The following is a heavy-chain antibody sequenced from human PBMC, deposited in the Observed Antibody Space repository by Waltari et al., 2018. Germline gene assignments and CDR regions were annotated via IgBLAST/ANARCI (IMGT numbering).Heavy chain of an antibody. J-gene: IGHJ3*02. CDR3: ARGPMIVGDAFDI. Sequence: QVQLVQSGAEVKKPGASVKVSCKASGYTFTGYYMHWVRQAPGQGLEWMGWINPNRGGTNEAKKFQGWVTMTRDTSISTAYMELSRLRSDDTAVYYCARGPMIVGDAFDIWGQGTMVTVSS. V-gene: IGHV1-2*04. CDR1: GYTFTGYY. CDR2: INPNRGGT. D-gene: IGHD3-22*01.